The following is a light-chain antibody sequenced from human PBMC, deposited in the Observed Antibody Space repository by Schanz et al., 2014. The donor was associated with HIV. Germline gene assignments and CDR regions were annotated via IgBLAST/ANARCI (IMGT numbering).Light chain of an antibody. CDR3: KQYNNWPPRT. J-gene: IGKJ1*01. CDR1: QSVSSN. V-gene: IGKV3-15*01. Sequence: EIVMTQSPATLSVSPGERATLSCRASQSVSSNLAWYQQKPGQAPRLLIYGASTKATGIPARFSGSGSGTEFTLTISRLQSEEFAVYYCKQYNNWPPRTFGQGTKVEIK. CDR2: GAS.